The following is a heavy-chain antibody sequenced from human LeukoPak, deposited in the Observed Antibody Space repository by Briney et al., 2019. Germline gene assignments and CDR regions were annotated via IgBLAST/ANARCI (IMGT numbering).Heavy chain of an antibody. CDR3: ARAAGWFDP. CDR2: INTSGAMK. CDR1: GFTFSDYY. Sequence: GGSLRLSCTASGFTFSDYYMTWIRQAPGKGLERVSDINTSGAMKHYADSVKGRFTISRDNAKNSVYLQVNSLTVEDTAIYYCARAAGWFDPWGQGTLVTVSS. J-gene: IGHJ5*02. V-gene: IGHV3-11*01.